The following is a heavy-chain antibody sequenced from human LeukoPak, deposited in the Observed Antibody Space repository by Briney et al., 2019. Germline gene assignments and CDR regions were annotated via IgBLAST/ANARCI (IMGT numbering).Heavy chain of an antibody. Sequence: GGSLRLSCAASGFTFSSYWMSWVRQAPGKGLEWVANIKQDGSEKYYVDSVKGRFTISRDNAKNSLYLQMNSLRVEDTAVYYCAREAGYYYGSGSYPLDYWGQGTLVTVSS. CDR3: AREAGYYYGSGSYPLDY. CDR2: IKQDGSEK. V-gene: IGHV3-7*01. CDR1: GFTFSSYW. D-gene: IGHD3-10*01. J-gene: IGHJ4*02.